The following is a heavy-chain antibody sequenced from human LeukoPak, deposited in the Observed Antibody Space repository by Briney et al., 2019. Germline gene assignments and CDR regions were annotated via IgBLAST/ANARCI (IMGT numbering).Heavy chain of an antibody. D-gene: IGHD4-11*01. J-gene: IGHJ4*02. V-gene: IGHV3-33*08. CDR3: ARAYIDYSAIPYYFDY. Sequence: PGGSLRLSCAASGFTFTNYGMHWVRQAPGKGLEWVAVIWYDGSNIYYADSVKGRFTISRDNSKNTLFLQMNSLRADDTAVYYCARAYIDYSAIPYYFDYWGQGTRVTVSS. CDR1: GFTFTNYG. CDR2: IWYDGSNI.